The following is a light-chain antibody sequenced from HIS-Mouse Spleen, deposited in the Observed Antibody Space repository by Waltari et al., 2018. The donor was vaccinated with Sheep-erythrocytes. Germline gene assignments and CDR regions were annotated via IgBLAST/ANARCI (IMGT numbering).Light chain of an antibody. CDR1: SSDVGGYNY. Sequence: QSPLTQPRSVSGSPGQSFTISSPGTSSDVGGYNYVSWYQQHPGKAPKLMIYDVSKRPSGVPDRFSGSKSGNTASLTISGLQAEDEADYYCCSYAGSYNHVFATGTKVTVL. V-gene: IGLV2-11*01. CDR3: CSYAGSYNHV. CDR2: DVS. J-gene: IGLJ1*01.